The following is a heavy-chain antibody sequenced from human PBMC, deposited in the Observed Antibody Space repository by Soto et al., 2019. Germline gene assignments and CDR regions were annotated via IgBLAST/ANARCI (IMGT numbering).Heavy chain of an antibody. D-gene: IGHD3-9*01. V-gene: IGHV4-59*08. CDR3: GRRGDILNAYYNIWFDP. J-gene: IGHJ5*02. Sequence: SETLSLTCTVSGGSISNYYWSWIRQPPGKGLEWIGYIYYSGSTNYNPSLKSRVTISVDTSKNQFSLKLSSVTAADTAVYYCGRRGDILNAYYNIWFDPWGQGTLVTVSS. CDR2: IYYSGST. CDR1: GGSISNYY.